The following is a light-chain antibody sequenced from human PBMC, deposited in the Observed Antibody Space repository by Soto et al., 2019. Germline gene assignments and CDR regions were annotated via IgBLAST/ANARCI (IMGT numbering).Light chain of an antibody. CDR3: QQYDSYSWT. CDR1: QTISSW. J-gene: IGKJ1*01. Sequence: DIHVTQSPSTLSASVGDRVTITCRASQTISSWLAWYQQLPGKAPKLLIYDAYTLETGVPSRFSGSGSGTDFTLTISSLQADDFATYYCQQYDSYSWTFGQGTKV. V-gene: IGKV1-5*01. CDR2: DAY.